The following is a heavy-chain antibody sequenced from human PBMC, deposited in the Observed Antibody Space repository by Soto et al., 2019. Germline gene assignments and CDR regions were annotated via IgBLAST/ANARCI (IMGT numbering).Heavy chain of an antibody. J-gene: IGHJ4*02. CDR1: GGTFNTYT. D-gene: IGHD2-21*01. Sequence: QVQVVQSGAEVKKPESSVKVSCKPSGGTFNTYTVNWVRLAPGHGLEWMGRFIPNLDMANYAQKFQDRVTITADISTFTAYMELNSLTSDDTAVYYCAITYCRDNSCPRDFDFWGPGTRVTVSS. V-gene: IGHV1-69*02. CDR2: FIPNLDMA. CDR3: AITYCRDNSCPRDFDF.